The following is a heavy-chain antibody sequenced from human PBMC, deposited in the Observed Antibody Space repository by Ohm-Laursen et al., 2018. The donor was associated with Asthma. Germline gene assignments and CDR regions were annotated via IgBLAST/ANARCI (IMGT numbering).Heavy chain of an antibody. Sequence: SLRLSCAATGFTFTSYDMYWVRQAPGKGLEWVALISYDGSNKYYADSVKGRCTISRDNSMDTLYLQMNSLRTEDTAVYYCARHNWSYLDYWGQGTLVTASS. V-gene: IGHV3-30*03. CDR2: ISYDGSNK. D-gene: IGHD1-7*01. CDR1: GFTFTSYD. J-gene: IGHJ4*02. CDR3: ARHNWSYLDY.